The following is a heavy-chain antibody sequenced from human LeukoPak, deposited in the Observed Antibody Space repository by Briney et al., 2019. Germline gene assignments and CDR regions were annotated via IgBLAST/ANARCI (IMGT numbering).Heavy chain of an antibody. CDR2: IYNSGST. CDR1: GDSMRNHY. J-gene: IGHJ5*02. D-gene: IGHD3-10*01. V-gene: IGHV4-59*11. Sequence: PSETLSLTCTVSGDSMRNHYWSWIRQPPGKGLEWIGYIYNSGSTNYSPSLKSRVTISVDTSKNQFSLKLSSVTTADTAVYYCARDHAYGSGSDYNWFDPWGQGTLVTVSS. CDR3: ARDHAYGSGSDYNWFDP.